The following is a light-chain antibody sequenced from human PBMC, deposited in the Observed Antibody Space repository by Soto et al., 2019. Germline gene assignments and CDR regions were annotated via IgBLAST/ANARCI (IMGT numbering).Light chain of an antibody. CDR2: EVS. Sequence: QSALTQPPSASGSPGQSVTISCTGTSSDVGGYNYVSWYQQHPGKAPKLMIYEVSKRPSGVPDRFSASKSGNTASLTVSGLQAEDEADYYCSSYAGSNHFVFGTGTKVTV. CDR1: SSDVGGYNY. J-gene: IGLJ1*01. V-gene: IGLV2-8*01. CDR3: SSYAGSNHFV.